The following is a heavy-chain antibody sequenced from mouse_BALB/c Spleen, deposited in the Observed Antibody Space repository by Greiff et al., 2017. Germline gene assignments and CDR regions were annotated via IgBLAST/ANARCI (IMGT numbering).Heavy chain of an antibody. D-gene: IGHD2-4*01. CDR3: VRDMGITGAMDY. V-gene: IGHV2-9-2*01. CDR2: IWTGGGT. Sequence: QVQLKESGPGLVAPSQTLSITCTASGFSLTSYDISWIRQPPGKGLEWLGVIWTGGGTNYYSAFMSRLSISKDNSKSQVFLKMNSLQTYDTAIYYCVRDMGITGAMDYWGQGTSVTVSS. J-gene: IGHJ4*01. CDR1: GFSLTSYD.